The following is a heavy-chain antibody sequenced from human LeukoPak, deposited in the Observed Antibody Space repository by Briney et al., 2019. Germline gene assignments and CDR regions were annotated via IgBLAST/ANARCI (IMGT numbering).Heavy chain of an antibody. J-gene: IGHJ5*02. CDR2: ISGSGGST. CDR1: GFTFSSYG. V-gene: IGHV3-23*01. CDR3: ATGFHVDYGSA. D-gene: IGHD4-17*01. Sequence: GGSLRLSCAASGFTFSSYGMSWVRQAPGKGLEWVSAISGSGGSTYYADSVKGRFTISRDNSKSTLDLHMNTLTAEDTAVYYCATGFHVDYGSAWGQGTLVTVSS.